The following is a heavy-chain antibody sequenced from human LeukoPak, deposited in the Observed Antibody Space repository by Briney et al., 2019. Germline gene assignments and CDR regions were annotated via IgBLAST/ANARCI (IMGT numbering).Heavy chain of an antibody. CDR1: GYTFTSYG. D-gene: IGHD2/OR15-2a*01. V-gene: IGHV1-18*01. J-gene: IGHJ4*02. CDR3: ARGFSPGPLGGFVNY. Sequence: GASVKVSCKASGYTFTSYGISWVRQAPGQGLEWMGWISAYNGNTNYAQKLQGRVTMTTDTSTSTAYMELRSLRSDDTAVYYCARGFSPGPLGGFVNYWGQGTLVTVSS. CDR2: ISAYNGNT.